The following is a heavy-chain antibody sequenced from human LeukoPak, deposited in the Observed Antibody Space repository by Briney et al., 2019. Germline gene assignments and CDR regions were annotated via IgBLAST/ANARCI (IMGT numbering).Heavy chain of an antibody. J-gene: IGHJ4*02. CDR2: IHYSGNT. CDR3: ARPTFASYSSGYHY. CDR1: GGSISGSYNY. D-gene: IGHD3-22*01. V-gene: IGHV4-39*01. Sequence: SETLSLTCTVPGGSISGSYNYWGWIRQPPGKGLEGIGSIHYSGNTYYNPSLKSRVTISVDTSENQFSLKLTSVTAADTAVYYCARPTFASYSSGYHYWGQGTLVTVSS.